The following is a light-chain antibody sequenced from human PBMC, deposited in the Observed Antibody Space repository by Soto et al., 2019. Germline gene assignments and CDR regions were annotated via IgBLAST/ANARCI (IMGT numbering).Light chain of an antibody. CDR1: SSDVGAYDY. J-gene: IGLJ2*01. CDR2: DVS. V-gene: IGLV2-14*01. CDR3: SSDTSTSTLV. Sequence: QSALTQPASVSGSPGQSITISCTGTSSDVGAYDYVSWYQQHPRKAPKLMIYDVSDRPSEVSNRFSGSKSGNTASLTISGLKAEDEADYYCSSDTSTSTLVFGGGTKLTVL.